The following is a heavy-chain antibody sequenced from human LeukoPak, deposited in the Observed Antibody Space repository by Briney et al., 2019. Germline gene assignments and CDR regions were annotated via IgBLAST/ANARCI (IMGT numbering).Heavy chain of an antibody. CDR3: AGGDSGYVGY. V-gene: IGHV4-30-4*01. J-gene: IGHJ4*02. CDR1: GGSISSGDYY. Sequence: SQTLSLTCTVSGGSISSGDYYWSWIRQPPGKGLEWIGYIYYSGSTYYNPSLESRVTISVATSKNQFSLKLSSVTAADTAVYYCAGGDSGYVGYWGQGTLVTVSS. CDR2: IYYSGST. D-gene: IGHD5-12*01.